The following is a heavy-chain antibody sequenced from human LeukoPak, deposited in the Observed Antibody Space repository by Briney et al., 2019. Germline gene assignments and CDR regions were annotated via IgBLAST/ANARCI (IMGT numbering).Heavy chain of an antibody. CDR2: IYYSGST. CDR1: GGSISSGAYY. D-gene: IGHD3-10*01. Sequence: SETLSLTCTVSGGSISSGAYYWSWIRQPPGKGLEWIGYIYYSGSTYYNPSLKSRVTISVDTSKNQFSLKLSSVTAADTAVYYCARECYTMVRGVITYAFDIWGQGTMVTVSS. CDR3: ARECYTMVRGVITYAFDI. V-gene: IGHV4-30-4*01. J-gene: IGHJ3*02.